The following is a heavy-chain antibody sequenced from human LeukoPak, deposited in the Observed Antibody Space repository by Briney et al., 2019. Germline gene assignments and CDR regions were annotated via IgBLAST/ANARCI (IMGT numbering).Heavy chain of an antibody. Sequence: GGSLRLSCAASGFTFSSYWVSWVRQAPGKGLEWVANIKQDGSEKYYVDSVKGRFTISRDNAKNSLYLQMNSLRAEDTAVYYCARGDDWFPIDYWGQGTLVTVSP. CDR2: IKQDGSEK. V-gene: IGHV3-7*01. CDR1: GFTFSSYW. J-gene: IGHJ4*02. CDR3: ARGDDWFPIDY. D-gene: IGHD3-9*01.